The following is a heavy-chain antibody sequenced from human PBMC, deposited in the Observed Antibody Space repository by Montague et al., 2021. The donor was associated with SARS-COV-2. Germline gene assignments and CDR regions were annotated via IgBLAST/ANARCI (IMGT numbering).Heavy chain of an antibody. CDR3: ARLWDFYGSGSYKNSWFDP. Sequence: SETLSLTCTVSAGSISTNPYYWAWIRQPPGKRLEWIGSISYSGSTYFNPSLESRLTMSVDTSKNHFSLKLSSATAADTAVYYCARLWDFYGSGSYKNSWFDPWGQGTRVTVSS. J-gene: IGHJ5*02. CDR2: ISYSGST. V-gene: IGHV4-39*02. CDR1: AGSISTNPYY. D-gene: IGHD3-10*01.